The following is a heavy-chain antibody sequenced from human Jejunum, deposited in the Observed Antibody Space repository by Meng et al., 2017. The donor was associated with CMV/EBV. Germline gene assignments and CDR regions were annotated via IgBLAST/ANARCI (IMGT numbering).Heavy chain of an antibody. Sequence: KASGYNFTNYDINWVRQATGQGLEWMGWMNPTSGNTGSAQKFQGRVILTRDISISTAYMELSNLRSEDSAIYYCARDYGGNSGWFDPWGQGTLVTVSS. CDR3: ARDYGGNSGWFDP. V-gene: IGHV1-8*01. D-gene: IGHD4-23*01. J-gene: IGHJ5*02. CDR2: MNPTSGNT. CDR1: GYNFTNYD.